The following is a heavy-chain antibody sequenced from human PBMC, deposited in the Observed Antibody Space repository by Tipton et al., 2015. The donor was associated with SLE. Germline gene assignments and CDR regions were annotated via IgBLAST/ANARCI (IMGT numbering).Heavy chain of an antibody. CDR2: INHSGST. D-gene: IGHD2-2*01. V-gene: IGHV4-34*01. CDR3: ARGRYCSSTSCSYYFDY. CDR1: GGSFSGYY. Sequence: TLSLTCAVYGGSFSGYYWSWIRQPPGKGLEWIGEINHSGSTNYNPSLKSRVTISIDTSKNQFSLKVNSVTAADTAVYYCARGRYCSSTSCSYYFDYWGQGTLVTVSS. J-gene: IGHJ4*02.